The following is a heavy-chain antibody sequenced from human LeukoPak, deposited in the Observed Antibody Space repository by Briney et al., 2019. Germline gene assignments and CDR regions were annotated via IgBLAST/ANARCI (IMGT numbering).Heavy chain of an antibody. J-gene: IGHJ5*02. D-gene: IGHD1-14*01. V-gene: IGHV3-33*01. CDR3: ARDKGNHPYNWFDP. CDR2: IWYDGSNR. CDR1: GFTFNNYA. Sequence: PGGYLRLSCAASGFTFNNYAMHWGRQAPGKGLERATTIWYDGSNRYYGASVKGRFTISRDNSTSTLYLQMNSLRAEDTAVYYCARDKGNHPYNWFDPWGQGTLVTVSS.